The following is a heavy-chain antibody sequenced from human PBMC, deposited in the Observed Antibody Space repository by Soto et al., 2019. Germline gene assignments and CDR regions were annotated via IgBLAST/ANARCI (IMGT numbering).Heavy chain of an antibody. CDR3: ASERWYQNWFDP. D-gene: IGHD2-15*01. V-gene: IGHV2-5*01. CDR1: GFSLSTSGVG. J-gene: IGHJ5*02. CDR2: IYWNDDK. Sequence: KESGPTLVKPTQTLTLTCTFSGFSLSTSGVGVGWIRQPPGKALEWLALIYWNDDKRYSPSLKSRLTITKDTSKNQVVLTMTNMDPVDTATYYCASERWYQNWFDPWGQGTLVTVSS.